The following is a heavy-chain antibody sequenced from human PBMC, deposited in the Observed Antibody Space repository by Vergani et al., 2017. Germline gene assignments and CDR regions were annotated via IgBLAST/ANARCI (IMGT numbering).Heavy chain of an antibody. J-gene: IGHJ6*03. V-gene: IGHV3-30*04. CDR2: ISYDGSNK. Sequence: QVQLLESGGGVVQPGRSLRLSCAASGFTFSSYAMHWVRQAPGKGLEWVAVISYDGSNKYYADSVKGRFTISRDNSKNTLYLQMNSLRAEDTAVYYCARDIADYYYYMDVWGKGP. CDR3: ARDIADYYYYMDV. CDR1: GFTFSSYA. D-gene: IGHD2-15*01.